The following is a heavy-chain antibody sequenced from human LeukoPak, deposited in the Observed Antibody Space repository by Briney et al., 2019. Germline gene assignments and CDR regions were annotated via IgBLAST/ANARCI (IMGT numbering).Heavy chain of an antibody. CDR2: IIGGAGGT. Sequence: PGGSLRLSCAASGFTFSSYAMSWVRQAPGKGLDWVSGIIGGAGGTYYADSVKGRFTISRDNAKNTLYLQMNSLRAEDTAVYYCAHGSMYQLDYWGQGTLVTVSS. CDR3: AHGSMYQLDY. D-gene: IGHD2-2*01. V-gene: IGHV3-23*01. CDR1: GFTFSSYA. J-gene: IGHJ4*02.